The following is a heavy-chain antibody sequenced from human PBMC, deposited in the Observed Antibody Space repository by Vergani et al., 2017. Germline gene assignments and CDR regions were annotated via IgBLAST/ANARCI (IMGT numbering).Heavy chain of an antibody. V-gene: IGHV5-10-1*03. J-gene: IGHJ6*03. CDR3: ARVGDSNYYYYYMDV. CDR1: GYSFTSYW. Sequence: EVQLVQSGAEVKKPGESLRLSCKGSGYSFTSYWISCVSQMPGKGLEWMGRIDPSDSYSNYSPSFQGHVTISADKSISTANLQWSSLKASDTAMYYCARVGDSNYYYYYMDVWGKGTTVTVSS. CDR2: IDPSDSYS. D-gene: IGHD3-16*01.